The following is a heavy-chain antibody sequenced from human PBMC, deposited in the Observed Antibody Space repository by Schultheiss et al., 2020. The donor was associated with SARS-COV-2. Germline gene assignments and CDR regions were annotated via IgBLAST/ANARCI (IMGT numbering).Heavy chain of an antibody. Sequence: ASVKVSCKASGYTFTNYFMHWVRQAPGQGLEWMGVINPSGGSTTYAQNFQGRVTMTRDTSTSTAYMELSSLRSEDTAVYYCARPYCSSTSCYPYYYGMDVWGQGTTVTVSS. CDR2: INPSGGST. CDR1: GYTFTNYF. V-gene: IGHV1-46*01. J-gene: IGHJ6*02. D-gene: IGHD2-2*01. CDR3: ARPYCSSTSCYPYYYGMDV.